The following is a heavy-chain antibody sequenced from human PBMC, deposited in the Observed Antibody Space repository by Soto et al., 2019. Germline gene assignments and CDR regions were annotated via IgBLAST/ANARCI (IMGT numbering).Heavy chain of an antibody. D-gene: IGHD3-22*01. V-gene: IGHV4-39*01. CDR1: GGSTSSSGYY. CDR3: ARHYYDSSGYPAPYYHGMDV. Sequence: PSETLSLTCTVSGGSTSSSGYYWGWIRQSPGKGLEWIGTIFYSGTTYYNPSLESRITISQDTSNNQFSLKLTSVTAADTAVYYCARHYYDSSGYPAPYYHGMDVWGQGTTVTVSS. J-gene: IGHJ6*02. CDR2: IFYSGTT.